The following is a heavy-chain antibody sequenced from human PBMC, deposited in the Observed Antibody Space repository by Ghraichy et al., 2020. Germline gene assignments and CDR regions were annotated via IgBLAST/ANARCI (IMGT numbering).Heavy chain of an antibody. V-gene: IGHV1-18*01. J-gene: IGHJ4*02. D-gene: IGHD2/OR15-2a*01. CDR1: GYTFTTYG. Sequence: ASVKVSCKASGYTFTTYGINWVRQAPGQGLEWMGWISAYNGNTNYVQKLQGRVTMTTDTSTSTAYMELRSLRSDDTAVYYCARVGSALDNIDYWGQGTLVTVSS. CDR3: ARVGSALDNIDY. CDR2: ISAYNGNT.